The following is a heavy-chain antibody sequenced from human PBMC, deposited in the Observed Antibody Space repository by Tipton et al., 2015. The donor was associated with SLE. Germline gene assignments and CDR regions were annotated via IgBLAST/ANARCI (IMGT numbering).Heavy chain of an antibody. CDR1: GFTFSSYG. CDR2: IWYDGSNK. J-gene: IGHJ3*02. Sequence: SLRLSCAASGFTFSSYGMHWVRQAPGKGLEWVAVIWYDGSNKYYADSVKGRFTISRDNSKNTLYLQMNSLRAEDTAVYYCARVNDTSGWFDAFDIWGQGTMVIVSS. CDR3: ARVNDTSGWFDAFDI. D-gene: IGHD6-19*01. V-gene: IGHV3-33*01.